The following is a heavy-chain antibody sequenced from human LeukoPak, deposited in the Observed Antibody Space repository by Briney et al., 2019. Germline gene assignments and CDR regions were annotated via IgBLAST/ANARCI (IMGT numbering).Heavy chain of an antibody. D-gene: IGHD6-13*01. J-gene: IGHJ4*02. CDR1: GFTFSSYS. Sequence: GGSLRLSCAASGFTFSSYSMNWVRQAPGKGLEWVSYISGSSSTIYYADSVKGRFTISRDNAKNSLYLQMNSLRAEDTAVYYCARETTGYSSSWYGPHFDYWGQGTLVTVSS. CDR2: ISGSSSTI. V-gene: IGHV3-48*01. CDR3: ARETTGYSSSWYGPHFDY.